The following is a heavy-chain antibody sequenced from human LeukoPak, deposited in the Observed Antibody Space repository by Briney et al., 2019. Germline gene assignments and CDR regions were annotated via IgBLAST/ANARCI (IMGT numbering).Heavy chain of an antibody. Sequence: GGSLRLSCAASGFTFSDYYMSWIRQAPGKGLEWVSYISFSGSPTQYADSVKGRFTISRDNAKNSLYLQMNSLRAEDTAVYYCAKDVTIEYSSSWYGDAFDIWGQGTMVTVSS. CDR1: GFTFSDYY. J-gene: IGHJ3*02. CDR3: AKDVTIEYSSSWYGDAFDI. D-gene: IGHD6-13*01. CDR2: ISFSGSPT. V-gene: IGHV3-11*01.